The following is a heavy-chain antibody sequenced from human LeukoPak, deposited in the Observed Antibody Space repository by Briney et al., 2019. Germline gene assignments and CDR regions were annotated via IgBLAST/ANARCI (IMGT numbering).Heavy chain of an antibody. J-gene: IGHJ1*01. Sequence: GGSLRLAWTAAGFTVSSDWAHWIRQVPGKGLEWVSRITPEGAAAIYADSVRGRFTPSRDNAKTTVYLQMSSLRGEDTALYFCARDPNNYDSHWGQGTLVTVSS. CDR3: ARDPNNYDSH. D-gene: IGHD3-22*01. V-gene: IGHV3-74*01. CDR1: GFTVSSDW. CDR2: ITPEGAAA.